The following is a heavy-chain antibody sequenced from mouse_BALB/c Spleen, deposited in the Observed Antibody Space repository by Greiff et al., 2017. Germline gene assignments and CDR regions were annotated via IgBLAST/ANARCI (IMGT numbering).Heavy chain of an antibody. CDR2: IDPANGNT. J-gene: IGHJ4*01. V-gene: IGHV14-3*02. CDR3: ARIYYDYDGAMDY. CDR1: GFNIKDTY. D-gene: IGHD2-4*01. Sequence: VQLQQSGAELVKPGASVKLSCTASGFNIKDTYMHWVKQRPEQGLEWIGRIDPANGNTKYDPKFQGKATITADTSSNTAYLQLSSLTSEDTAVYYCARIYYDYDGAMDYWGQGTSVTVSS.